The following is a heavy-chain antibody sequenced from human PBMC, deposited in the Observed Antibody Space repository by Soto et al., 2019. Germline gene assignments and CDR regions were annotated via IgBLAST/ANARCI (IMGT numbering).Heavy chain of an antibody. Sequence: GGSLRLSCAASGFTFSSYAMHWVRQAPGKGLEYVSAISSNGGSTYYANSVKGRFTISRDNSKNTLYLQMGSLRAEDMAVYYCARDSGYSGYDWDDYYYYYMDVWGKGTTVTVSS. J-gene: IGHJ6*03. CDR3: ARDSGYSGYDWDDYYYYYMDV. D-gene: IGHD5-12*01. V-gene: IGHV3-64*01. CDR1: GFTFSSYA. CDR2: ISSNGGST.